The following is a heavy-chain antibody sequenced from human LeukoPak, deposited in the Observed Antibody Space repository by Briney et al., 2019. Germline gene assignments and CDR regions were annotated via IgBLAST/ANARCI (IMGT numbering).Heavy chain of an antibody. Sequence: SVKVSCKASGGTFSSYAISWVRQAPGQGLEWMGGIIPIFGTANYAQKFQGRVTITADKSTSTAYMELSSLRSEDTAVYYCARVSSSKDAFDIWGQGTMVTVSS. CDR3: ARVSSSKDAFDI. V-gene: IGHV1-69*06. D-gene: IGHD6-13*01. CDR1: GGTFSSYA. J-gene: IGHJ3*02. CDR2: IIPIFGTA.